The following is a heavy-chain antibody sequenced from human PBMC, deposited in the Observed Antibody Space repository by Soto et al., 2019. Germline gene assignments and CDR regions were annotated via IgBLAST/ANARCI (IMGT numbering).Heavy chain of an antibody. Sequence: QVQLQESGPGLVKPSETLSLTCTVSGGSISSYYWSWIRQPPGKGLEWIGYIYYSGSTNYNPSLKSRVTISVDTSKNQFSLTLTSVTAADTAVYYCARVGNYDFWSGYYNDYYYYGMDVWGQGTTVTVSS. D-gene: IGHD3-3*01. J-gene: IGHJ6*02. CDR1: GGSISSYY. CDR3: ARVGNYDFWSGYYNDYYYYGMDV. CDR2: IYYSGST. V-gene: IGHV4-59*01.